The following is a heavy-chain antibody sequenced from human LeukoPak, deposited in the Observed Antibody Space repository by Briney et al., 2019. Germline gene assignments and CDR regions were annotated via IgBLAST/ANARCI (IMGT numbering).Heavy chain of an antibody. CDR1: GITFDDHG. J-gene: IGHJ4*02. D-gene: IGHD6-13*01. CDR3: ARDLSSSWYSLGY. Sequence: GGSLRLSCTDSGITFDDHGMSWARQAPGKGLEWVSGINWDGGATAYADSVKGRFTISRDNAKNSLFLQMNSLRAEDTALYFCARDLSSSWYSLGYWGQGTLVTVSS. V-gene: IGHV3-20*04. CDR2: INWDGGAT.